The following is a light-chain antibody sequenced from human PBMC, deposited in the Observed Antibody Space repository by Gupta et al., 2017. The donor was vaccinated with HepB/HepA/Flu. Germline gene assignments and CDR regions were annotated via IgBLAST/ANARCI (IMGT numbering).Light chain of an antibody. CDR2: QAS. CDR3: RQQNLNSGT. CDR1: QSISNW. V-gene: IGKV1-5*03. J-gene: IGKJ1*01. Sequence: DIQMTQSPSILSASFGDRVTITCRASQSISNWFEWYQQKPGNVPNLLIYQASTAESGVPSRFSSSSCSRAFTLTIISRQPDDYATHYCRQQNLNSGTFGQGTXVEIK.